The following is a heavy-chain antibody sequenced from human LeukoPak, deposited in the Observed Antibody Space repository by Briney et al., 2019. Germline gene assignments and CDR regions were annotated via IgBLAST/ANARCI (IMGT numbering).Heavy chain of an antibody. Sequence: GGSLRLSCAASGFTFSSYSMNWVRQAPGKGPEWVSSISSSSSYIYYADSVKGRFTISRDNAKNSLYLQMNSLRAEDTAVYYCARDSPRYCSSTSCYTDYWGQGTLVTVSS. CDR1: GFTFSSYS. V-gene: IGHV3-21*01. CDR3: ARDSPRYCSSTSCYTDY. D-gene: IGHD2-2*02. CDR2: ISSSSSYI. J-gene: IGHJ4*02.